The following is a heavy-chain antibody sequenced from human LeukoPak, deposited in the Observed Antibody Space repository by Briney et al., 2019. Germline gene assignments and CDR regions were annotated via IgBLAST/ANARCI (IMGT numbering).Heavy chain of an antibody. Sequence: SQTLSLTCTVSGGSISSGVYYWSWIRQHPGKGLEWIGYIYYSGSTYYNPSLKSRVTISVDTSKNQFSLKLSSVTAADTAVYYCARGYGGIFGLPDYFDYWGQGTLVTVSS. V-gene: IGHV4-31*03. D-gene: IGHD4-23*01. CDR2: IYYSGST. CDR1: GGSISSGVYY. J-gene: IGHJ4*02. CDR3: ARGYGGIFGLPDYFDY.